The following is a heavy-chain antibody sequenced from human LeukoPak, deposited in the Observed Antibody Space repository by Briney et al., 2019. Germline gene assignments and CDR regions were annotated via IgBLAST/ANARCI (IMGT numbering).Heavy chain of an antibody. CDR2: INAGNGNT. CDR3: AREGGYSSSWYTRPGFAFDY. J-gene: IGHJ4*02. V-gene: IGHV1-3*03. Sequence: GSSVKVSCKASGGTFSSYAISWVRQAPGQGLEWMGWINAGNGNTKYSQEFQGRVTITRDTSASTAYMELSSLRSEDMAVYYCAREGGYSSSWYTRPGFAFDYWGQGTLVTVSS. CDR1: GGTFSSYA. D-gene: IGHD6-13*01.